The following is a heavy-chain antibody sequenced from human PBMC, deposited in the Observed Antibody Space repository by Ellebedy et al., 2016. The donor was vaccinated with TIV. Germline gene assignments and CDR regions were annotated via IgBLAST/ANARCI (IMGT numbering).Heavy chain of an antibody. CDR3: AGGSSSLNWFSDL. V-gene: IGHV3-23*01. CDR2: TSNSGDRT. J-gene: IGHJ2*01. CDR1: GITLGSYA. D-gene: IGHD1-26*01. Sequence: PGGSLRPSCAASGITLGSYAMRRVRQAPGKGLKWVSATSNSGDRTYYADSVKGRFTISRDNSKNTLYLQMNSLRAEDTAVYYCAGGSSSLNWFSDLWGRGTLVTVSS.